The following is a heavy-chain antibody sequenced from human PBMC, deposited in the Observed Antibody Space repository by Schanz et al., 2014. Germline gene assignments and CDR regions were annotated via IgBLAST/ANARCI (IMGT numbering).Heavy chain of an antibody. J-gene: IGHJ4*02. V-gene: IGHV1-18*01. CDR1: GYNFVPYG. CDR3: AREAYDSSGYEFDY. CDR2: ISAYNGNT. D-gene: IGHD3-22*01. Sequence: QVQLVQSGAEVKKPGASVKVSCQASGYNFVPYGIIWVRQAPGQGLEWMGWISAYNGNTNYAQKLQGRVTMTTDTSTSTAYMELRSLRSDDTAVYYCAREAYDSSGYEFDYWGQGTLVTVSS.